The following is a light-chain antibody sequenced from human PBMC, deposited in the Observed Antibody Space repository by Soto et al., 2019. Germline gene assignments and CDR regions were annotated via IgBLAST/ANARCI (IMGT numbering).Light chain of an antibody. J-gene: IGLJ3*02. CDR1: SSDIGGYKY. CDR2: EVN. V-gene: IGLV2-14*01. CDR3: SSYSSGSTLGV. Sequence: QSALTQPASVSGAPGQSITISCTGTSSDIGGYKYVSWYQHHPGKVPQLIIYEVNHRPSGVSNRFSGSKSGNTASLTISGLQAEDEAVYYCSSYSSGSTLGVFGGGTKVTVL.